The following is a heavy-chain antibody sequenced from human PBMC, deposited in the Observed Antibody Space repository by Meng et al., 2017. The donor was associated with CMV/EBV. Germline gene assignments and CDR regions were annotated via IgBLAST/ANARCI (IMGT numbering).Heavy chain of an antibody. CDR2: IIPILGIA. J-gene: IGHJ4*02. Sequence: SVKVSCKASGGTFSSYTTSWVRQAPGQGLEWMGRIIPILGIANYAQKFQGRVTITADKSTSTAYMELSSLRSEDTAVYYCARGYCSSTSCSAPDYWGQGTLVTVSS. V-gene: IGHV1-69*02. CDR1: GGTFSSYT. D-gene: IGHD2-2*01. CDR3: ARGYCSSTSCSAPDY.